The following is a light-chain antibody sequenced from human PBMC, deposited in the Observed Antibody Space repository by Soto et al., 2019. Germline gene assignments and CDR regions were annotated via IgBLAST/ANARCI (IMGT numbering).Light chain of an antibody. CDR2: KAS. CDR3: MQYIQWPHT. V-gene: IGKV2-30*01. J-gene: IGKJ2*01. Sequence: DVVVTQSPLSLPVTPGQPASISCRSSQNLVSSDGSTCLHWFQQRPGQSPRRLISKASNRESGVPVRFSGSVSGTDFTLKISRVEAEDVGIYYCMQYIQWPHTLGQGTKLEIK. CDR1: QNLVSSDGSTC.